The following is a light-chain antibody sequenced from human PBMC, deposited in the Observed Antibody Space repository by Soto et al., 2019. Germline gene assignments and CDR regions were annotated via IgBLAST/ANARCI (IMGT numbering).Light chain of an antibody. J-gene: IGKJ1*01. V-gene: IGKV1-5*03. Sequence: DIQMTQSPSTLSAFVGDRVTITCRASQSISLWLAWYQQKPGKAPRLLIYKASNLQSGVSSRFSGGGSGTEFTLTISSLQPDDFATYYCQQYKTYWTFGPGTKVDIK. CDR3: QQYKTYWT. CDR2: KAS. CDR1: QSISLW.